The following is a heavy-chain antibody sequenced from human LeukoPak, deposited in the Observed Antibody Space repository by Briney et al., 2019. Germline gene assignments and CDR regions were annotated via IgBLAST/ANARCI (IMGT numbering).Heavy chain of an antibody. V-gene: IGHV1-46*01. Sequence: ASVKVSCKASGYTFTSYYMHWVRQAPGQGLEWMGIINPSGGSTSYAQKFQGRVTMTRDTSTSTVYMELSSLRSEDTAVYYCAGGVNCTNGVCYTHYFDYWGQGTLVTVSS. CDR2: INPSGGST. CDR3: AGGVNCTNGVCYTHYFDY. J-gene: IGHJ4*02. D-gene: IGHD2-8*01. CDR1: GYTFTSYY.